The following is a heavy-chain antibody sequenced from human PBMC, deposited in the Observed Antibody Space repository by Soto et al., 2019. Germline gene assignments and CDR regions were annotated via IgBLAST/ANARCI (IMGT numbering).Heavy chain of an antibody. CDR1: GFTFSSYG. V-gene: IGHV3-30*18. CDR2: ISYDGSNK. Sequence: QVQLVESGGGVVQPGRSLRLSCAASGFTFSSYGMHWVRQAPGKGLEWVAVISYDGSNKYYADSVRGQFTISRDNSKNARYLDLNGRRAADTAVYCCADDMEYGSGYGDYVGQGTLVIFSS. J-gene: IGHJ4*02. D-gene: IGHD3-10*01. CDR3: ADDMEYGSGYGDY.